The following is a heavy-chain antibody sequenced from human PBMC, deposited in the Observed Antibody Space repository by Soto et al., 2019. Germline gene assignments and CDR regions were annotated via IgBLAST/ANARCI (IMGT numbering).Heavy chain of an antibody. V-gene: IGHV2-5*02. CDR1: GFSLSTNGVG. CDR2: IYWDDYK. D-gene: IGHD6-19*01. CDR3: AHRLSGTGWSYYFDY. J-gene: IGHJ4*02. Sequence: QITLKQSGPTLVKPTQTLTLTCTFSGFSLSTNGVGVGGIRQPPGKALECLAVIYWDDYKRYSTSLKNRLTITKDTSKNQVFLTMTNLDPVDTATYYCAHRLSGTGWSYYFDYWGQGTLVTVSS.